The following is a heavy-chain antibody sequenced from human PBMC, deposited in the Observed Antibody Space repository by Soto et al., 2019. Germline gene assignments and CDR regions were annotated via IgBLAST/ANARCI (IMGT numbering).Heavy chain of an antibody. CDR2: IIPILGIA. CDR1: GGTFSSYT. D-gene: IGHD6-13*01. CDR3: ATPYSSSWYWFDP. Sequence: SVKVSCKASGGTFSSYTISWVRQAPGQGLEWMGRIIPILGIANYAQKFQGRVTITADKSTSTAYMELSSLRSEDTAVYYCATPYSSSWYWFDPWGQGTLVTVSS. V-gene: IGHV1-69*02. J-gene: IGHJ5*02.